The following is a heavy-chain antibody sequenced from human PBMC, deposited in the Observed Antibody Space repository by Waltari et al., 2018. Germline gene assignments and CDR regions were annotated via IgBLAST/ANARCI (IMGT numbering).Heavy chain of an antibody. CDR2: IYWDDDK. V-gene: IGHV2-5*02. D-gene: IGHD3-22*01. Sequence: QITLKESGPTLVKPTQTLTLTCTFSGFSFTTSGVGVGWIRRPPGKALEWLAFIYWDDDKRYSPSLRSRLTITKDTSKNQVVLTVTNMDPVDTATYYCAHSPSVNYDTSGYYYVWGQGTLITVSS. J-gene: IGHJ4*02. CDR3: AHSPSVNYDTSGYYYV. CDR1: GFSFTTSGVG.